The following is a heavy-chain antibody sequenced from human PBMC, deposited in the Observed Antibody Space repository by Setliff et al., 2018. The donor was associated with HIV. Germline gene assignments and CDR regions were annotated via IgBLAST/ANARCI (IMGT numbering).Heavy chain of an antibody. CDR1: GHTFTSYD. J-gene: IGHJ6*02. CDR3: ASSWSRVPYYGLDV. V-gene: IGHV1-8*01. CDR2: MYPNSGNT. D-gene: IGHD6-13*01. Sequence: PSVKVSCKASGHTFTSYDINWVRQATGRGLEWMGWMYPNSGNTGYAQKFQGRVTMTRNTSISTAYMELSSLRSEDSAVYYCASSWSRVPYYGLDVWGQGTTVTVS.